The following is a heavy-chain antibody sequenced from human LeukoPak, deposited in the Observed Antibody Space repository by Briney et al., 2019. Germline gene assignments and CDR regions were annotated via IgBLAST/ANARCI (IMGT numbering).Heavy chain of an antibody. D-gene: IGHD3-10*01. CDR2: ISYDGSNK. CDR3: AKETGSSFDY. Sequence: GGALRLSCAASGLTFSSYVMHWVRQAPGRGLEWGAVISYDGSNKYYADSVKGRFTISRDNSKNTLYLQMNSLRAEDTAVYYCAKETGSSFDYWGQGTLVTVSS. V-gene: IGHV3-30*18. CDR1: GLTFSSYV. J-gene: IGHJ4*02.